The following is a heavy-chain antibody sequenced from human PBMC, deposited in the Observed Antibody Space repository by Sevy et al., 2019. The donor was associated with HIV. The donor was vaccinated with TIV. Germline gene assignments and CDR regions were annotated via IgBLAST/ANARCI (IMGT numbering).Heavy chain of an antibody. Sequence: GGSLRLSCAASGFTFSDYYMSWIRQAPGKGLEWVSYISSSGSTIYYADSVKGRFTISRDNAKNSLYLQMNSLRAEDTAVYYCARESHAEQQLVRGLFDYWGQGTLVTVSS. CDR1: GFTFSDYY. D-gene: IGHD6-13*01. CDR3: ARESHAEQQLVRGLFDY. V-gene: IGHV3-11*01. J-gene: IGHJ4*02. CDR2: ISSSGSTI.